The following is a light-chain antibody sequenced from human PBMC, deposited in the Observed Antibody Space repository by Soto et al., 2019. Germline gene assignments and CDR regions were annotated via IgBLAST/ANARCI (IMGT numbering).Light chain of an antibody. J-gene: IGLJ1*01. CDR2: EVN. CDR1: SIDVGGYNY. CDR3: SSYAGRNNYV. Sequence: QSVLTKPPSASGSPGQSFAISCPGTSIDVGGYNYVSWYQLHPGKAPKLMIYEVNMRPSGVPDRFSGSKSGNTASLTVSGLRAEDEADYYCSSYAGRNNYVFGTGTKVTVL. V-gene: IGLV2-8*01.